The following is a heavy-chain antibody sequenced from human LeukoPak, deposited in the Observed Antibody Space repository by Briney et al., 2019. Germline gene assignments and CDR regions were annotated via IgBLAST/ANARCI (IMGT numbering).Heavy chain of an antibody. CDR1: GFTFSTYP. CDR3: AREVPAAMSAFDI. J-gene: IGHJ3*02. Sequence: PGGSLRLSCAASGFTFSTYPMNWVRQAPGKGLEWVSSISSSSSYIYYADSVKGRFTISRDNAKNSLYLQMNSLRAEDTAVYYCAREVPAAMSAFDIWGQGTMVTVSS. V-gene: IGHV3-21*01. D-gene: IGHD2-2*01. CDR2: ISSSSSYI.